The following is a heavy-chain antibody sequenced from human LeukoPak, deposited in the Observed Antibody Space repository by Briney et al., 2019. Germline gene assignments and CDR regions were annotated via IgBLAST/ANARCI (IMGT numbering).Heavy chain of an antibody. CDR3: ASSPLLWFGESDAFDI. CDR1: GGSISSYY. J-gene: IGHJ3*02. V-gene: IGHV4-4*07. Sequence: SETLSLTCTVSGGSISSYYWSWIRQPAGKGLEWIGRIYTSGSTNYNPSLKSRVTMSVDTSKNQFSLKLSSVTAADTAVYYCASSPLLWFGESDAFDIWGQGTTVTVSS. CDR2: IYTSGST. D-gene: IGHD3-10*01.